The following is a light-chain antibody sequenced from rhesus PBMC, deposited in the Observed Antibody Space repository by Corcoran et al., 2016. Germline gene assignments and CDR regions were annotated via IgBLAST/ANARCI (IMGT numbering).Light chain of an antibody. Sequence: DIQMTQSPSSLSASVGDRFTITCRTSQGISSFLAWYQQKPGKAPNLLIYAASTLQSGVPSRFSGSGSGTAFTLTISSLHPEDFATYYCQHLKSYPLTFGRGTKVERK. CDR1: QGISSF. V-gene: IGKV1-25*01. CDR2: AAS. CDR3: QHLKSYPLT. J-gene: IGKJ4*01.